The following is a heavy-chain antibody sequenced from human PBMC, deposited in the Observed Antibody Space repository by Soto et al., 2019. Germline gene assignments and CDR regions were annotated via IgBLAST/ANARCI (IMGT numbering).Heavy chain of an antibody. Sequence: QVQLVQSGAEVKKPGSSVTVSCKASGVSFSNYAISWVRQAPGQGLEWMGGIIPVFGTTNFAQKFQCRLTITEDASTNTAYMELSSLRSEDTAIYFCARVNYYPGDRYDFDDWGQGTVVTVSS. CDR2: IIPVFGTT. V-gene: IGHV1-69*01. CDR3: ARVNYYPGDRYDFDD. J-gene: IGHJ4*02. D-gene: IGHD4-4*01. CDR1: GVSFSNYA.